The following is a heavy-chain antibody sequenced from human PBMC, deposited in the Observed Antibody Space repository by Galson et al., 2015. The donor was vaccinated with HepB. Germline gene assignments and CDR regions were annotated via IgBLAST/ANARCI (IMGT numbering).Heavy chain of an antibody. CDR1: GFSVNNYV. CDR2: ISYDGTIK. Sequence: SLRLSCAASGFSVNNYVMHWVRQAPGKGLEWVAGISYDGTIKFYTDSVKGRFTISRDNSKNTLYLQMSSLRGEDTAVYYCAKSEDGYTLGDYWSQGALVTVSS. J-gene: IGHJ4*02. D-gene: IGHD5-24*01. CDR3: AKSEDGYTLGDY. V-gene: IGHV3-30*18.